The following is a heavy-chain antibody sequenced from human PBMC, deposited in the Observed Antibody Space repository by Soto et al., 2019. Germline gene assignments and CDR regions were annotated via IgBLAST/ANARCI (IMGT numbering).Heavy chain of an antibody. V-gene: IGHV3-73*01. CDR1: GFIFSDSA. D-gene: IGHD4-17*01. CDR2: IRGKLHSHAT. Sequence: GGSLRLSCAASGFIFSDSAIHWVRQASGKGLEWVGRIRGKLHSHATSYAASLRGRFTISRDDSHNTAYLQMDNLRTEDSAVYYCSRTDYGDYSQIGRFDPWGQGTLVTVSS. J-gene: IGHJ5*02. CDR3: SRTDYGDYSQIGRFDP.